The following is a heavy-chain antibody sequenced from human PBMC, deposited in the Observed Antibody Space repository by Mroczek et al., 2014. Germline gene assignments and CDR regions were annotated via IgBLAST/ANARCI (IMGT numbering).Heavy chain of an antibody. Sequence: QVQLQQWGAGLLKPSETLSLTCAVYGGSFSGYYWSWIRQPPGKGLEWIGEINHSGSTNYNPSLKSRVTISVDTSKNQFSLKLSSVTAADTAVYYCARGRVTTVILDWFDPWGQGTLVTVSS. D-gene: IGHD4-11*01. CDR3: ARGRVTTVILDWFDP. J-gene: IGHJ5*02. CDR2: INHSGST. V-gene: IGHV4-34*01. CDR1: GGSFSGYY.